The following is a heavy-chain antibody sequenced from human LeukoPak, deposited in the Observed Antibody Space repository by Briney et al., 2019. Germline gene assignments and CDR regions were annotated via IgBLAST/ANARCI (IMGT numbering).Heavy chain of an antibody. J-gene: IGHJ3*02. D-gene: IGHD2-21*02. CDR1: GGSISSYY. V-gene: IGHV4-59*01. Sequence: SETLSLTCTVSGGSISSYYWSWIRQPPGKGLEWIGYIYYSGSTNYNPSLKSRVTISVDTSKNQFSLKLSSVTAADTAVYYCARDKTASYCGGDCHPAFDIWGQGTMVTVSS. CDR3: ARDKTASYCGGDCHPAFDI. CDR2: IYYSGST.